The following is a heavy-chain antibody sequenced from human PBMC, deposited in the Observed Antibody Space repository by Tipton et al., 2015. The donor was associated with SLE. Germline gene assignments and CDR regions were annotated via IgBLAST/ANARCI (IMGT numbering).Heavy chain of an antibody. CDR2: INPGGGHT. Sequence: QLVQSGAEVKKPGASVKVSCKASGYTVTSHYMHWVRQAPGQGLEWVGIINPGGGHTNYAQNFQGRVTMTSETSTSTVYMELSSLRSEDTAVYYCAREVSVGGFEENNWFDPWGQGTLVTVSS. CDR1: GYTVTSHY. J-gene: IGHJ5*02. CDR3: AREVSVGGFEENNWFDP. V-gene: IGHV1-46*01. D-gene: IGHD1-26*01.